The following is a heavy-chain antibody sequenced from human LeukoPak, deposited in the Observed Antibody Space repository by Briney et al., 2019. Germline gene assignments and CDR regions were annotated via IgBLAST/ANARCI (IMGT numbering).Heavy chain of an antibody. J-gene: IGHJ6*03. CDR1: GFTFSSYG. D-gene: IGHD6-19*01. V-gene: IGHV3-30*02. CDR3: AKDRGSSGWYNYCYMDV. CDR2: IRYDGSNK. Sequence: PGGSLRLSCAASGFTFSSYGMHWVRQAPGKGLDWVAFIRYDGSNKYYADSVKGRFTISRDKSKNTLDLQMNSLRTEDTAVYYCAKDRGSSGWYNYCYMDVWGKGTTVTVSS.